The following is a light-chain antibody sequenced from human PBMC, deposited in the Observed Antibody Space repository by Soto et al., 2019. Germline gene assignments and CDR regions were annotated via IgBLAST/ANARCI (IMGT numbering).Light chain of an antibody. CDR2: GAS. Sequence: EIVLTQSPGTLSVSPGERAILSYRASQSISSSFLAWYQQKPGQAPRLLIYGASSRATGIPDRFSGTGSETDFTLTISRLEPEDFAVYYCQQYDNSPITFGQGTRLEIK. J-gene: IGKJ5*01. CDR3: QQYDNSPIT. V-gene: IGKV3-20*01. CDR1: QSISSSF.